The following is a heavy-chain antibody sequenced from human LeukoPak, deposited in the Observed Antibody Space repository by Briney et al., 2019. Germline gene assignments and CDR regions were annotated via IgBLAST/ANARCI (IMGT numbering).Heavy chain of an antibody. J-gene: IGHJ5*02. V-gene: IGHV4-34*01. Sequence: SETLSLTCAVYGGSFSGYYWSWIRQPPGKGLEWIGEINHSGSTNYNPSLKSRVTISVDTSKNQFSLKLSSVTAADTAVYYCAREYEGGSFKNWFDPWGQGTLVTVSS. D-gene: IGHD1-26*01. CDR3: AREYEGGSFKNWFDP. CDR2: INHSGST. CDR1: GGSFSGYY.